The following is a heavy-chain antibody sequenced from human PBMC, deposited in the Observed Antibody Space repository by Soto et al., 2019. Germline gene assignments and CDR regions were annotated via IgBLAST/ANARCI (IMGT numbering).Heavy chain of an antibody. J-gene: IGHJ3*02. CDR1: GYSFKSYW. CDR3: ARPTEQPVGGGFAFDI. V-gene: IGHV5-51*01. D-gene: IGHD3-16*01. Sequence: EVQLVQSGAEAKKSGESLKISCKAAGYSFKSYWIGWVRQMPGKGLEWMGIIYPDDSDTRYSPSFQGQVTISADKSITTAYLQWSSLRASDNAIYYFARPTEQPVGGGFAFDIWGQGTMVTVSS. CDR2: IYPDDSDT.